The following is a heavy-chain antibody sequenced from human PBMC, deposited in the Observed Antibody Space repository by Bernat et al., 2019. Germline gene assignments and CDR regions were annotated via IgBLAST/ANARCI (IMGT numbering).Heavy chain of an antibody. CDR1: GFTFSASG. CDR3: ARHGSEWSRDH. J-gene: IGHJ4*02. Sequence: QVHLVESGGGVVQPGRSLRLSCAASGFTFSASGMDWVRQAPGKGLEWVSLISDDGNNKNYADSVKGRFTISRENSKNTVYLQMDSLRAEDSAIYYCARHGSEWSRDHWGLGTLVTVSS. D-gene: IGHD3-3*01. V-gene: IGHV3-33*01. CDR2: ISDDGNNK.